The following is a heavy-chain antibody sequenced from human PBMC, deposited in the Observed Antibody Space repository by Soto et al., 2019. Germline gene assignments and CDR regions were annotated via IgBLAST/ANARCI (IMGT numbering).Heavy chain of an antibody. Sequence: SVKVSCKASGGTFSSYAISWLRQAPGQGLEWMGGIIPIFGTANYAQKFQGRVTITADESTSTAYMELSSLRSEDTAVYYCARGGPTYYYDSSGSYRNWFDPWGQGTLVTVSS. CDR2: IIPIFGTA. CDR1: GGTFSSYA. J-gene: IGHJ5*02. V-gene: IGHV1-69*13. CDR3: ARGGPTYYYDSSGSYRNWFDP. D-gene: IGHD3-22*01.